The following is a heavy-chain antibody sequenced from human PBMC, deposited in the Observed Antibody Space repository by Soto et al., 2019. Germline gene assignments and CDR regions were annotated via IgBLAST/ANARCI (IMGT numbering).Heavy chain of an antibody. V-gene: IGHV3-23*01. CDR1: GFTFSTYA. D-gene: IGHD3-9*01. Sequence: PGGSLRLSCAASGFTFSTYAMSWVRQAPGKGLEWVSAISSSGYNTCYADSVKGRFTISRDNSKNTLYLQMNSLRGEDTAVYYCARVLLIRPLGWNYWGQGTLVTVSS. CDR2: ISSSGYNT. CDR3: ARVLLIRPLGWNY. J-gene: IGHJ4*02.